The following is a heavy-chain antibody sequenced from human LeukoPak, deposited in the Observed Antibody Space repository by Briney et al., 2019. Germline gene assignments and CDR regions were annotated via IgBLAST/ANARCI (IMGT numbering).Heavy chain of an antibody. Sequence: GESLKISCKGSGYRFTNYWIGWVRQMPGKGLEWMGIIYPGDSDTRYSPSFQGQVTISADKSISTAYLQWSSLKASDTAIYYCAKIDRQYCSRSSCYALDYWGQGTQVTVSS. CDR2: IYPGDSDT. V-gene: IGHV5-51*01. J-gene: IGHJ4*02. D-gene: IGHD2-2*01. CDR3: AKIDRQYCSRSSCYALDY. CDR1: GYRFTNYW.